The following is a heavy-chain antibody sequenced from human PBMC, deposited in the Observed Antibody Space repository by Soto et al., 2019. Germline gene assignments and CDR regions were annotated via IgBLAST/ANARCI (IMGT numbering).Heavy chain of an antibody. V-gene: IGHV3-30*03. CDR3: GAGVGWADY. CDR2: ISYDGTNK. Sequence: QVQLVESGGVVQPGRSLRLSCATSGFSFRNYGMHWVRQAPGKGLEWVAFISYDGTNKYYADSVKGRFTISRDNSKNTLYMQMNSLRPEDTAVYYSGAGVGWADYWGQGTLVIVSS. CDR1: GFSFRNYG. J-gene: IGHJ4*02. D-gene: IGHD1-26*01.